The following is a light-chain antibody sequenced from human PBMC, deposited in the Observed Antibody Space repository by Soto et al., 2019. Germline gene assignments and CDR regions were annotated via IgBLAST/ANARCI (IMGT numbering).Light chain of an antibody. Sequence: QSVLTQPPSVSGSPGPRVTISCTGSSSNIGAGYDVHWYQQFPGTAPKLLIYGNNNRPSGVPDRFSGSKSGTSASLAITGLQSEDEADFYCQSYDGSLSGSVFGTGTKLTVL. CDR1: SSNIGAGYD. V-gene: IGLV1-40*01. J-gene: IGLJ1*01. CDR2: GNN. CDR3: QSYDGSLSGSV.